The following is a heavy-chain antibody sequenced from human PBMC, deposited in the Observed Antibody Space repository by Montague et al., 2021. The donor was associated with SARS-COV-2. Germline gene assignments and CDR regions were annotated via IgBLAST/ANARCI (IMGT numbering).Heavy chain of an antibody. CDR2: ISHGGGT. J-gene: IGHJ6*02. CDR1: GGSFSSY. CDR3: ASHGGGGRCYFGMDV. Sequence: SETLSLTCDVYGGSFSSYWSWIRQPPGRGLEWVGQISHGGGTNYXPSLKSRVTISVDTSKNQVSLKLSSVTAADTAVYYCASHGGGGRCYFGMDVWGQGTTVTVSS. V-gene: IGHV4-34*01. D-gene: IGHD2-15*01.